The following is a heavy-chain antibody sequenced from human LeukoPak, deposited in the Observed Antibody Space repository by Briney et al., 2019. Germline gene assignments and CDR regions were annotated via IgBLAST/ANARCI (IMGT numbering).Heavy chain of an antibody. CDR2: IYHSGST. CDR1: GYSISSGYY. D-gene: IGHD3-22*01. Sequence: SETLSLTCTVSGYSISSGYYWGWIRQPPGKGLEWIGSIYHSGSTYYNPSLKSRVTISVDTSKNQFSLKLSSVTAADTAVYYCARSTYYYDRSGYYGGWYFDYWGQGTLVTVSS. J-gene: IGHJ4*02. V-gene: IGHV4-38-2*02. CDR3: ARSTYYYDRSGYYGGWYFDY.